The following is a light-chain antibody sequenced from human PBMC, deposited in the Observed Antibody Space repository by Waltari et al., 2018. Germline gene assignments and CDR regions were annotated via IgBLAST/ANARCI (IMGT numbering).Light chain of an antibody. CDR2: ENT. CDR3: GTWDSSLSGAV. Sequence: QSVLTQPPSVSAAPGQRVTISCSGGSSNIGTNYVSWYRQFPGTAPKLLIYENTERPSGIPVRFSGSKAGPSSTRDITGLQAGDEADYYCGTWDSSLSGAVFGGGTHLTVL. V-gene: IGLV1-51*02. J-gene: IGLJ7*01. CDR1: SSNIGTNY.